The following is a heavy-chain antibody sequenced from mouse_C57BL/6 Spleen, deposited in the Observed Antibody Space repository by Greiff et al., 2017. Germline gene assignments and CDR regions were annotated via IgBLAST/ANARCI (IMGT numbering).Heavy chain of an antibody. CDR1: GYAFTNYL. J-gene: IGHJ2*01. V-gene: IGHV1-54*01. CDR2: INPGSGGT. D-gene: IGHD4-1*01. Sequence: VMLVESGAELVRPGTSVKVSCKASGYAFTNYLIEWVKQRPGQGLEWIGVINPGSGGTNYNEKFKGKATLTADKSSSTAYMQLSSLTSEDSAVYFCASGGTGTGDYWGQGTTLTVSS. CDR3: ASGGTGTGDY.